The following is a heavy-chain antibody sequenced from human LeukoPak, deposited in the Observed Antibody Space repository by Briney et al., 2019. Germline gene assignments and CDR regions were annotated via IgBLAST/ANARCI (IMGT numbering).Heavy chain of an antibody. J-gene: IGHJ3*02. CDR3: ARDSSDSGYDERAGAFDI. V-gene: IGHV4-30-2*01. CDR2: IYRTGNT. D-gene: IGHD5-12*01. CDR1: GGSFSSDGYY. Sequence: PSETLSLTCTVSGGSFSSDGYYWSWIRQPPGKGLEWIGYIYRTGNTYYNPSLKSRVTISVDRSKNQFSLKLSSVTAADTAVYYCARDSSDSGYDERAGAFDIWGQGTMVTVSS.